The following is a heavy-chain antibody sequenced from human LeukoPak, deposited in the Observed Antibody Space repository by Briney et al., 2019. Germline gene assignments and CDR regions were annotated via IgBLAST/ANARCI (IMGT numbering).Heavy chain of an antibody. D-gene: IGHD2-15*01. CDR1: GFTVRSNY. CDR2: IYSGSST. J-gene: IGHJ6*03. V-gene: IGHV3-53*01. Sequence: GGSLRLSCVASGFTVRSNYMSWVRQAPGKGLEWVSVIYSGSSTYYADSVKGRFTISRDNSKNTLYLQMNSLRAEDTAVYYCARAGPSDRNYYYYYMDVWGKGTTVTVSS. CDR3: ARAGPSDRNYYYYYMDV.